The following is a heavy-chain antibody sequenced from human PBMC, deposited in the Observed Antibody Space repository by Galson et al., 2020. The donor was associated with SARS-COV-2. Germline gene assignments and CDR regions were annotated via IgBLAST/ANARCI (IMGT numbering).Heavy chain of an antibody. CDR1: GGSISSYY. V-gene: IGHV4-59*01. CDR3: ARRDIAARGYYYYGMDV. J-gene: IGHJ6*02. D-gene: IGHD6-6*01. CDR2: IYYSGST. Sequence: ETSETLSLTCTVSGGSISSYYWSWIRQPPGKGLEWIGYIYYSGSTNYNPSLKRRVTISVDTSKNQFSLKLSSVTAADTAVYYCARRDIAARGYYYYGMDVWGQGTTVTVSS.